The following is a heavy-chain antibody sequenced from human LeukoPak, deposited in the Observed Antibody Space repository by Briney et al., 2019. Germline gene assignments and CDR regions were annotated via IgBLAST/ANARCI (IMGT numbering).Heavy chain of an antibody. J-gene: IGHJ6*02. D-gene: IGHD2-15*01. Sequence: GGSLRLSCAASGFPFSGYSLHWVRQAPGKGLEWVSSISSSAAYIAYADSVKGRFTISRDSAKDSLYLQMNNLRAEDTAVYYCAREGKDLRLGYYNSAVDVWGQGTTVSVSS. CDR1: GFPFSGYS. CDR2: ISSSAAYI. V-gene: IGHV3-21*01. CDR3: AREGKDLRLGYYNSAVDV.